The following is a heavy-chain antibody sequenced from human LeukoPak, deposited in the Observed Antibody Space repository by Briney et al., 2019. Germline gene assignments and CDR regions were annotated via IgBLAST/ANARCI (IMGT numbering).Heavy chain of an antibody. V-gene: IGHV4-59*01. CDR3: ARDLRGSSCYDY. J-gene: IGHJ4*02. CDR1: GGSLNSYY. Sequence: PSETLSLTCTVSGGSLNSYYWSCIRQPPGKGLEWIGYIYYSGSTNYNPSLKSRVTISVDTSKNQFSLKLSSVTAADTAVYYCARDLRGSSCYDYWGQGTLVTVSS. D-gene: IGHD2-2*01. CDR2: IYYSGST.